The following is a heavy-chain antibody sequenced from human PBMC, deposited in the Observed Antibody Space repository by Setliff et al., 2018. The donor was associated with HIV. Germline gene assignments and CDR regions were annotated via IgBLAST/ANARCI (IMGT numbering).Heavy chain of an antibody. V-gene: IGHV4-59*01. Sequence: SETLSLTCAVSGVSISSYYWSWMRHSPWKGLEWIGIIFPGGATNYNPSLTSRVTISVDTSKNHLFLKLTSVTTADTAVYFCAKSSPSIGYITDCWGQGAPVTVSS. D-gene: IGHD5-12*01. CDR3: AKSSPSIGYITDC. CDR1: GVSISSYY. J-gene: IGHJ4*02. CDR2: IFPGGAT.